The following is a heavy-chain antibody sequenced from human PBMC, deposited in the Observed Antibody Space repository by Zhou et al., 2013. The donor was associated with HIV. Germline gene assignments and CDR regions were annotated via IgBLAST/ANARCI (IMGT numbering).Heavy chain of an antibody. CDR1: GYTLTGFG. D-gene: IGHD6-25*01. J-gene: IGHJ6*03. CDR2: ISSYRGHT. V-gene: IGHV1-18*01. Sequence: QVHLVQSGAEMKRPGASVKVSCRASGYTLTGFGISWVRQAPGQGLEWMGWISSYRGHTNYAQKLQGRVSVTTDTSTNTAYMELRSLRSDDTAVYYCARALGARWIGGGFFYMDVWGQGTTVTVS. CDR3: ARALGARWIGGGFFYMDV.